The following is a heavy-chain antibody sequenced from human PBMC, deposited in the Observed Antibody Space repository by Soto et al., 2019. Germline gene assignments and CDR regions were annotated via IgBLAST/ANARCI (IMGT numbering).Heavy chain of an antibody. V-gene: IGHV1-2*02. D-gene: IGHD3-10*01. CDR3: ASHVMVRGVESFDY. CDR1: GYTFTGYY. Sequence: ASVKVSCKASGYTFTGYYMHWVRQAPGQGLEWMGWINPNSGGTNYAQKFQGRVTMTRDTSISTAYMELSRLRSDDTAVYYCASHVMVRGVESFDYWGQGTQVTVSS. J-gene: IGHJ4*02. CDR2: INPNSGGT.